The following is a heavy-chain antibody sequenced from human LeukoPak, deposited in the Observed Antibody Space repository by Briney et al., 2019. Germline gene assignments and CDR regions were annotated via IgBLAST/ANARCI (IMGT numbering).Heavy chain of an antibody. J-gene: IGHJ3*02. CDR1: GFTFSSYW. D-gene: IGHD3-10*01. CDR2: IKQDGSEK. Sequence: PGGSLRLSCAVSGFTFSSYWMTWVRQTPGKGLEWVANIKQDGSEKYYVDSVKGRFTISRDNAKNSLYLQMNSLRAEDTAVYYCARIPVVRGILNDAFAIWGQGTMVTVSS. CDR3: ARIPVVRGILNDAFAI. V-gene: IGHV3-7*05.